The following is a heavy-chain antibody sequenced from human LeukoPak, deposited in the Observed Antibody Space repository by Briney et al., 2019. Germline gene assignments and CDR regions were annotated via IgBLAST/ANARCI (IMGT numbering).Heavy chain of an antibody. Sequence: ASVKVSCKASGGTFGSYAIGWVRQAPGQGLEWMGGIDPFYGTANYAQKFQDRVTITPDESTRTAYVELSSLRSEDTAVYFCARVSKDGNSGWAAEYFQDWGQGTVVTVSS. CDR2: IDPFYGTA. V-gene: IGHV1-69*13. D-gene: IGHD6-19*01. CDR3: ARVSKDGNSGWAAEYFQD. CDR1: GGTFGSYA. J-gene: IGHJ1*01.